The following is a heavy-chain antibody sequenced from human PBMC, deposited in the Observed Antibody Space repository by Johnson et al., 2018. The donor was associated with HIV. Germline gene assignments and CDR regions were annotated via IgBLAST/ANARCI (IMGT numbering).Heavy chain of an antibody. D-gene: IGHD4-23*01. J-gene: IGHJ3*02. Sequence: QMLLVESGGGVVQPGGSLRLSCAASGFTFSDYYMTWIRQAPGKGLEWLSFISSSGDIIRYADSVKGRFTISRDNAKNSLYLQMNSLRAEDTALYYCASQRWKQGDAFDIWGQGTMVTVSS. CDR2: ISSSGDII. CDR1: GFTFSDYY. CDR3: ASQRWKQGDAFDI. V-gene: IGHV3-11*01.